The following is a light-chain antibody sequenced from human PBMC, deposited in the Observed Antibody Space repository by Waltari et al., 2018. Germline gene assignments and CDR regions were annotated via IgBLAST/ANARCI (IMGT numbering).Light chain of an antibody. CDR1: SSNIGAGYD. V-gene: IGLV1-40*01. J-gene: IGLJ1*01. CDR2: CNR. Sequence: QSVLTQPPSVSGAPGQRVTISCTGSSSNIGAGYDVHWYQQLPGTAPKPHILCNRNRPSGVPDRFSGSKSGTSASLAITGLQAEDEADYYCQSYDSSLSGYVFGTGTKVTVL. CDR3: QSYDSSLSGYV.